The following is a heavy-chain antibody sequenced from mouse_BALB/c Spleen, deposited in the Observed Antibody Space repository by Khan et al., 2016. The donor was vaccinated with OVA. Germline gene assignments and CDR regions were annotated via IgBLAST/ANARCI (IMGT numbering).Heavy chain of an antibody. CDR2: INPYNDGA. V-gene: IGHV1S136*01. Sequence: VQLQQSGPELVKPGASVKISCQASGYSFTNYIIHWVKQKPGQGLEWIGYINPYNDGAKSNEKFTVKATLTSDKSSSTAYMELSGLTFEDYVVYYGARDYGRMFWFAHWGQGTLVTVSA. J-gene: IGHJ3*01. D-gene: IGHD1-1*01. CDR1: GYSFTNYI. CDR3: ARDYGRMFWFAH.